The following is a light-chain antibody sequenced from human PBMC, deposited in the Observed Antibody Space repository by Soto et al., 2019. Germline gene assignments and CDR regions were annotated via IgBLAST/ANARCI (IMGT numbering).Light chain of an antibody. CDR1: SNDVGSYNL. Sequence: QSALTQPASVSASPGQSITISCTGTSNDVGSYNLVSWYQQYPGKAPKLMIYEGTKRPSGVSDRFSGSPSGNTASLIISGLQADDEADYYCCSYAGRNTYVVFGGGTKVTVL. CDR2: EGT. V-gene: IGLV2-23*01. J-gene: IGLJ2*01. CDR3: CSYAGRNTYVV.